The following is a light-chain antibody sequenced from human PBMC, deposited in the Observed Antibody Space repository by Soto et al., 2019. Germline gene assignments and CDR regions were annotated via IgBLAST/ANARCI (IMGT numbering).Light chain of an antibody. Sequence: QSVLTQPPSASGSPGQSVTISCTGTSSDVGGYDYVSWYQHHPGKAPKLMLSEVNKRPSGVPDRFSGSKSGNTASLTVSGLHAEDEADYYCSSYAGSNNFVLFGGGTKLTVL. CDR3: SSYAGSNNFVL. V-gene: IGLV2-8*01. CDR1: SSDVGGYDY. CDR2: EVN. J-gene: IGLJ3*02.